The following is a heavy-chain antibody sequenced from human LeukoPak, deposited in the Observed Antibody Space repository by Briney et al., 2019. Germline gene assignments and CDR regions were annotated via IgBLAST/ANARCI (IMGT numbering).Heavy chain of an antibody. Sequence: PSETLSLTCTVSGGSISSSSYYWGWIRQPPGKGLEWIGSIYYSGSTYYNPSLKSRVTISVDTSKNQFSLKLSSVHDAERAAYYRARSGITMVRGVIYWFDPWGQGTLVTVS. J-gene: IGHJ5*02. D-gene: IGHD3-10*01. CDR2: IYYSGST. V-gene: IGHV4-39*01. CDR1: GGSISSSSYY. CDR3: ARSGITMVRGVIYWFDP.